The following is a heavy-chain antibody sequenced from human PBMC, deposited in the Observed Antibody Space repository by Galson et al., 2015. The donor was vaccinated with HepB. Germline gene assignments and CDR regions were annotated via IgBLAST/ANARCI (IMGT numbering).Heavy chain of an antibody. CDR3: AKDRWGSGWSFDY. CDR2: ISGSGGST. D-gene: IGHD6-19*01. CDR1: GFTFSSYA. J-gene: IGHJ4*02. V-gene: IGHV3-23*01. Sequence: SLRVSCAASGFTFSSYAMTWVRQAPGKGLEWVSVISGSGGSTYYADSVKGRFTISRDNSKNTLYLQMNSLRAEDTAVYYCAKDRWGSGWSFDYWGQGTLVTVSS.